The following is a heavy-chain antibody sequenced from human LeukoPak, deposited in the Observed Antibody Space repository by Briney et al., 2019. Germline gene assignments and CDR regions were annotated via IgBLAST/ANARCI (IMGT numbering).Heavy chain of an antibody. CDR2: ITGSVGST. V-gene: IGHV3-23*01. Sequence: GGSLRLSCAASGFTFSSYAMTWVRQAPGKGLEWVSAITGSVGSTYYADSVKGRFTISRDNSKNTLYLQMNSLRAEDTAVYYCARGGRNDAFDIWGQGTMVTVSS. CDR3: ARGGRNDAFDI. D-gene: IGHD1-14*01. J-gene: IGHJ3*02. CDR1: GFTFSSYA.